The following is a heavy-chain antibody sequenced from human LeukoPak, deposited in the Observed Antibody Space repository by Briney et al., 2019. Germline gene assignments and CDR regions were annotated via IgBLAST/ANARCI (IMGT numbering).Heavy chain of an antibody. V-gene: IGHV4-30-4*01. Sequence: QTSETRSLTCTVSGGSISSGDYYWSWIRQPPGKGLEWIGYIYYSGSTYYNPSLKSRVTISVDTSKNQFSLKLSSVTAADTAVYYCARDGWFGELFWFDPWGQGTLVTVSS. CDR2: IYYSGST. D-gene: IGHD3-10*01. J-gene: IGHJ5*02. CDR3: ARDGWFGELFWFDP. CDR1: GGSISSGDYY.